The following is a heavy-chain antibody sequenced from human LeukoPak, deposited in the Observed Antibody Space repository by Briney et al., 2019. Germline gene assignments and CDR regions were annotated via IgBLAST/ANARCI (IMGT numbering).Heavy chain of an antibody. CDR3: AKGSAAVRPYYFDF. J-gene: IGHJ4*02. V-gene: IGHV3-23*01. D-gene: IGHD3-10*01. CDR2: IGPSGTST. CDR1: GFTFNTYT. Sequence: GGSLRLSCVASGFTFNTYTMGWVRQAPGKGLDWFSAIGPSGTSTYYADSVKGRFTISRDNSKNILFLRMDSLRADDTAVYFCAKGSAAVRPYYFDFWGQGIQVTVSS.